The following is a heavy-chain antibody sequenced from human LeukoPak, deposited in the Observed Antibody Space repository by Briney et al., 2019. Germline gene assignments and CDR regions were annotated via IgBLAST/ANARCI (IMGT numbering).Heavy chain of an antibody. CDR2: INHSGST. CDR3: ATVRWSY. J-gene: IGHJ4*02. D-gene: IGHD4-17*01. CDR1: GGSFSGYY. V-gene: IGHV4-34*01. Sequence: SETLSLTCAVYGGSFSGYYWSWIRQPPGKGLEWIGEINHSGSTNYNPSLKSRVTISVDTSKNQFSLKLSSVTAADTAVYYCATVRWSYWGQGTLVTVSS.